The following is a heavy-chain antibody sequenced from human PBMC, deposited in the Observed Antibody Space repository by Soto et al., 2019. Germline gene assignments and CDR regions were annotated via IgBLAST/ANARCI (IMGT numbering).Heavy chain of an antibody. CDR3: AKYCSSPSCYTEAY. D-gene: IGHD2-2*02. CDR2: LSGGGANT. CDR1: GFSFSTYS. J-gene: IGHJ4*02. V-gene: IGHV3-23*01. Sequence: GGSLRLSCAASGFSFSTYSMAWVRQAAGKGPQWVSGLSGGGANTFYIDSVRGRFTISGDNSKNTLHLQMNSLRAEDAAIYFCAKYCSSPSCYTEAYWGQGTLVTVSS.